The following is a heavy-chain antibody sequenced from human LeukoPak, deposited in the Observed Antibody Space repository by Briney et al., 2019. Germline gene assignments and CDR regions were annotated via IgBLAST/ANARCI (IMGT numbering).Heavy chain of an antibody. CDR1: GFTFTSSA. Sequence: SVKVSCEASGFTFTSSAMQWVRQARGQRLEWIGWIVVGSGNTNYAQKCQERVTITRDMSTSTAYMELSSLRSEDTAVYCCAARDYYGSGSYFWDAFDIWGQGTMVTVSS. CDR2: IVVGSGNT. J-gene: IGHJ3*02. D-gene: IGHD3-10*01. CDR3: AARDYYGSGSYFWDAFDI. V-gene: IGHV1-58*02.